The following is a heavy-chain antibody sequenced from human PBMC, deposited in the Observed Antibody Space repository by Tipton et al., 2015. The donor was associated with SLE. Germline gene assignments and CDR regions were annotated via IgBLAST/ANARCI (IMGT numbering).Heavy chain of an antibody. V-gene: IGHV4-59*01. CDR3: ARDSIGCMTTVTTPGAFDI. D-gene: IGHD4-17*01. J-gene: IGHJ3*02. Sequence: TLSLTCTVSGGSISSYYWSWIRQPPGKGLEWIGYIYYSGSTNYNPSLKSRVTISVDTSKNQFSLKLSSVTAADTAVYYCARDSIGCMTTVTTPGAFDIWGQGTMVTVSS. CDR1: GGSISSYY. CDR2: IYYSGST.